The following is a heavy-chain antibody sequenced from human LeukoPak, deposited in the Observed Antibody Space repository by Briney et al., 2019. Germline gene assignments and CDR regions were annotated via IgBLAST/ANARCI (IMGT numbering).Heavy chain of an antibody. CDR1: GFTFSDYY. CDR3: ARDYHYDSSGYYLGY. D-gene: IGHD3-22*01. Sequence: GGSLRLSCAASGFTFSDYYMSWIRQAPGKGLEWVSYISSSGSTIYYADSVKGRFTISRDNAKNSLYLQMNSLRAEDTAVYYCARDYHYDSSGYYLGYWGQGTLVTVSS. V-gene: IGHV3-11*01. J-gene: IGHJ4*02. CDR2: ISSSGSTI.